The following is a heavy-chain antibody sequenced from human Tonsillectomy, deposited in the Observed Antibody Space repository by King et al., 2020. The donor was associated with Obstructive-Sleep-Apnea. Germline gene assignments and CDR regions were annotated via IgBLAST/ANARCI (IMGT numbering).Heavy chain of an antibody. CDR1: GYTFTSYG. D-gene: IGHD2-15*01. Sequence: QLVQSGAEVKKPGASVKVSCKASGYTFTSYGISWVRQAPGQGLEWMGWISAYNGNTNYAQKGQGRVTMTTDTSTGNAYMELRSLGSDDTAVYYCAREVGCSGGSCYTRFDPWGQGTLVTVSS. V-gene: IGHV1-18*01. CDR2: ISAYNGNT. CDR3: AREVGCSGGSCYTRFDP. J-gene: IGHJ5*02.